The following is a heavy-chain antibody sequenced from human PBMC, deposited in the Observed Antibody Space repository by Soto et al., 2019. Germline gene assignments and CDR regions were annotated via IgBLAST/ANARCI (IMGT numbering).Heavy chain of an antibody. J-gene: IGHJ6*02. D-gene: IGHD1-1*01. CDR1: GYTFSTYG. CDR3: ARGRGMEENYFYYGMDI. V-gene: IGHV1-3*01. Sequence: ASVKVSCKASGYTFSTYGMHWVRQAPGQSLEWMGWLNGGTGQTRYSQRFQDRVIITRDTSASTGYMELSSLRSEDTAVYYCARGRGMEENYFYYGMDIWGQGTTVTVSS. CDR2: LNGGTGQT.